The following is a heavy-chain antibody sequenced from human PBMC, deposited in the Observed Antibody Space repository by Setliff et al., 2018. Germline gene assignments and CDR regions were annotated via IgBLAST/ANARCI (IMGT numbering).Heavy chain of an antibody. J-gene: IGHJ4*02. V-gene: IGHV4-61*09. Sequence: KASETLSLTCTVSGDSINSRTNYWSWIRQPAGKGPEWIGHIYASWSTNYNPSLKSRVTISLDTSKKQFSLKLTSVTAADTAVYYCARGGVGSPGLDVVILPATKSFECYFDYWSQGTPVTVSS. CDR1: GDSINSRTNY. CDR3: ARGGVGSPGLDVVILPATKSFECYFDY. D-gene: IGHD1-26*01. CDR2: IYASWST.